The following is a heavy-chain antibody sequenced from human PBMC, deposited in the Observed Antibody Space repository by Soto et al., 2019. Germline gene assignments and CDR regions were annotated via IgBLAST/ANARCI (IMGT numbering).Heavy chain of an antibody. J-gene: IGHJ4*02. Sequence: GGSLRLSCAASGFTFSSYAMSWVRQAPGKGLEWVSAISGSGGSTYYTDYVKGRFTISRDNSKNTLYLQMNSLRAEDTAVYYCAKDPKQWLAYDYWGQGTLVTVSS. CDR3: AKDPKQWLAYDY. V-gene: IGHV3-23*01. CDR2: ISGSGGST. CDR1: GFTFSSYA. D-gene: IGHD6-19*01.